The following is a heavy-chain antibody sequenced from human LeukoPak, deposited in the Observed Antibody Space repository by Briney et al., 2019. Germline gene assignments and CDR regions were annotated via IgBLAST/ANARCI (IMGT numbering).Heavy chain of an antibody. J-gene: IGHJ6*02. D-gene: IGHD1-1*01. CDR2: ESYDGSNK. V-gene: IGHV3-30-3*01. Sequence: GGSLRLSCAASGFTFSGYAMHWVRQAPGKGLEWVAVESYDGSNKYYADSVKGRFTISRDNSKNTLYLQMNSLRAEDTAVYYCARATQSGGMDVWGQGTTVTVSS. CDR1: GFTFSGYA. CDR3: ARATQSGGMDV.